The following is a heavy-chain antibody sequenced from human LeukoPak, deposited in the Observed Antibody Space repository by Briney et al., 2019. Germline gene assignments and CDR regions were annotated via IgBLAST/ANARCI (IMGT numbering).Heavy chain of an antibody. CDR3: ARQLRYFDWLGTGLDY. D-gene: IGHD3-9*01. CDR1: GFTFSSYW. J-gene: IGHJ4*02. Sequence: PGGSLRLSCAASGFTFSSYWMHWVRQAPGKGLEWVSYISSSGSTIYYADSVKGRFTISRDNAKNSLYLQMNSLRAEDTAVYYCARQLRYFDWLGTGLDYWGQGTLVTVSS. V-gene: IGHV3-48*04. CDR2: ISSSGSTI.